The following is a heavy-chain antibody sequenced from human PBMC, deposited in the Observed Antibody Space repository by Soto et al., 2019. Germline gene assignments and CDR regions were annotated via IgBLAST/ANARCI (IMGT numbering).Heavy chain of an antibody. CDR1: GYSISSGCY. D-gene: IGHD3-22*01. J-gene: IGHJ5*02. V-gene: IGHV4-38-2*02. CDR2: IYHGGSS. CDR3: ERVALWVPDYYDSSSYTFENWFDT. Sequence: PWETLCLTCSVSGYSISSGCYWGWLRQPRGNWLNCIGSIYHGGSSYYNPSLNGRFTVSSDMTNNHVSLITNSVTAADTGVYYCERVALWVPDYYDSSSYTFENWFDTWGQGTLVTVSS.